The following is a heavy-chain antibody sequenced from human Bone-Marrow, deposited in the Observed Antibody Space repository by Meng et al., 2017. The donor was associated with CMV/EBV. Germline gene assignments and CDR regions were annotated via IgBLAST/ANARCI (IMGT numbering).Heavy chain of an antibody. CDR1: GYTFTSYA. D-gene: IGHD5-12*01. CDR2: SNAGKGNT. V-gene: IGHV1-3*02. CDR3: ARVSGFISAAWLRSNYGMDF. Sequence: ASVKVSCKGSGYTFTSYAMHWVRQAPGQRLEWMGWSNAGKGNTKYSQEFQGRVTITRDTSASTAYMELSSLRSEDMAVYYCARVSGFISAAWLRSNYGMDFWGQGNTVTVSS. J-gene: IGHJ6*02.